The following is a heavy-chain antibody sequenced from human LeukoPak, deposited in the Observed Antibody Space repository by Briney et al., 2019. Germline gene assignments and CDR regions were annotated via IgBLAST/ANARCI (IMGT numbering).Heavy chain of an antibody. Sequence: PGGSLRLSCEASGFNVNSYWMHWVRQAPGKGLVWVSLIRIDGSDTDYADSVRGRFTTSRDNAKNALYLQMDSLRVEDTAIYYCARDRGEGTPLDPWGQGTPVTVSS. CDR2: IRIDGSDT. CDR1: GFNVNSYW. J-gene: IGHJ5*02. V-gene: IGHV3-74*01. CDR3: ARDRGEGTPLDP. D-gene: IGHD6-25*01.